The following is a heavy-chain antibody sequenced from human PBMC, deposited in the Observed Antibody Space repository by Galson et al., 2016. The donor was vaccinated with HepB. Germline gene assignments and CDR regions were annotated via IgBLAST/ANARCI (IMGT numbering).Heavy chain of an antibody. CDR3: AHRREPGGFDP. D-gene: IGHD1-26*01. J-gene: IGHJ5*02. Sequence: PALVKPTQTLTLTCTFSRFSLSSSGVGVGWNRHPPGKALEWLAPISWDDDKRYSASMKSRLPITKDTSKNQVVLTMTNMDPVDTATYYFAHRREPGGFDPWGQGTQVTVSS. CDR1: RFSLSSSGVG. V-gene: IGHV2-5*02. CDR2: ISWDDDK.